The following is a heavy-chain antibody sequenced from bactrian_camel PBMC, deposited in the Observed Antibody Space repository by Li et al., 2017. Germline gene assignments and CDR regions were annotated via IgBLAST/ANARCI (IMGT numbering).Heavy chain of an antibody. Sequence: HVQLVESGGRSVQTGGSLRLSCTSPGVRLEGSLIGWYRQAPGTACEMVSSITKDGSTTYVESVKGRFTISRDNAKKMLYLQMNSLKAEDTAMYYCAADRHHAARCPDEYNYWGQGTQVTVS. J-gene: IGHJ4*01. CDR2: ITKDGST. CDR1: GVRLEGSL. V-gene: IGHV3S55*01. CDR3: AADRHHAARCPDEYNY.